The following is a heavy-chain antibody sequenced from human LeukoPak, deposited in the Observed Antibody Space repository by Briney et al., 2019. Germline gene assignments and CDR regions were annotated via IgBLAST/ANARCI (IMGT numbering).Heavy chain of an antibody. CDR1: GYSFSSYW. J-gene: IGHJ5*02. D-gene: IGHD1-7*01. CDR3: ASRYARNYPADP. CDR2: IYPGDSDT. V-gene: IGHV5-51*01. Sequence: GESLKISCKGSGYSFSSYWIDWVRPMPGKGLEGMGIIYPGDSDTTYSPSLPGKTAITVHKSLHTAYTHWSTLKASATDMYNCASRYARNYPADPWGQGTLVTVSS.